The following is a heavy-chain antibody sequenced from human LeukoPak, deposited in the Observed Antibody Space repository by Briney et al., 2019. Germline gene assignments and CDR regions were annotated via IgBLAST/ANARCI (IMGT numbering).Heavy chain of an antibody. V-gene: IGHV4-61*02. J-gene: IGHJ5*02. CDR3: ARESVVTAAIPTKRWFDP. CDR2: IYTSGST. Sequence: PSETLSLTCTVSGGSISSGSYYWSWIRQPAGKGLEWIGRIYTSGSTNYNPSLKSRGTISVDTSKNQFSLKLRSVSAADTAMYFCARESVVTAAIPTKRWFDPWGQGTLVTVSS. D-gene: IGHD2-2*02. CDR1: GGSISSGSYY.